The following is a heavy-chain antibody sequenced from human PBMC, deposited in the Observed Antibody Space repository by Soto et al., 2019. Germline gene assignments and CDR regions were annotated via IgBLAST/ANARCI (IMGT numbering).Heavy chain of an antibody. CDR2: ISAYNGNT. Sequence: ASVKVSCKASGYTFTSYGISWVRQAPGQGLEWMGWISAYNGNTNYAQKLQGRVTMTTDTSTSTAYMELRSLRSDDTAVYYCARDPSSTPYYYGSGRPYYFDYWGQGTLVTVSS. D-gene: IGHD3-10*01. CDR1: GYTFTSYG. CDR3: ARDPSSTPYYYGSGRPYYFDY. V-gene: IGHV1-18*01. J-gene: IGHJ4*02.